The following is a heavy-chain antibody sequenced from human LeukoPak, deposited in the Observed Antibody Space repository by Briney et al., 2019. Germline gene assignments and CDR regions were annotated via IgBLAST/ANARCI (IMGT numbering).Heavy chain of an antibody. J-gene: IGHJ6*03. CDR1: GGSISSHY. Sequence: PSETLSLTCTVSGGSISSHYWSWIRQPPGKGLEWIGYIYYSGSTNYNPSLKSRVTISLDTSKNQFSLKLSSVTAADTAVYYCARKYVYYYMDVWGKGTTVTVSS. D-gene: IGHD2-8*01. V-gene: IGHV4-59*11. CDR2: IYYSGST. CDR3: ARKYVYYYMDV.